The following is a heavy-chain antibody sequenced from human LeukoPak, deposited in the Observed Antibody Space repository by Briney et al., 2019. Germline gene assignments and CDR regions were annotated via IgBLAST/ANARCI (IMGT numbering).Heavy chain of an antibody. J-gene: IGHJ4*02. CDR3: ARKGYYDSLTY. CDR2: IYHSGST. Sequence: SETLSLTCAVSGGSISSSNWWSWVRQPPGQGLEWIGEIYHSGSTNYNPSLKSRVTISIDKSNNQFSLKLSSVTAADTAVYYCARKGYYDSLTYWGQGTLVTVSS. CDR1: GGSISSSNW. D-gene: IGHD3-16*01. V-gene: IGHV4-4*02.